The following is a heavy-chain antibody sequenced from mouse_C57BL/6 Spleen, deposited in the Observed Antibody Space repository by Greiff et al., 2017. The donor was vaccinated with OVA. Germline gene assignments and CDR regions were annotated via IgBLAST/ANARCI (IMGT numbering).Heavy chain of an antibody. D-gene: IGHD2-1*01. CDR1: GYTFTDYE. Sequence: VQLQESGAELVRPGASVTLSCKASGYTFTDYEMHWVKQTPVHGLEWIGAIDPETGGTAYNQKFKGKAILTADKSSSTAYMELRSLTSEDSAVYYCTRGDLLYPFAYWGQGTLVTVSA. V-gene: IGHV1-15*01. CDR3: TRGDLLYPFAY. J-gene: IGHJ3*01. CDR2: IDPETGGT.